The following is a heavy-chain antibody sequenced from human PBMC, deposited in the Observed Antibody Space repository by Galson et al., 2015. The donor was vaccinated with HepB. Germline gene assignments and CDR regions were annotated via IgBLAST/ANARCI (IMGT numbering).Heavy chain of an antibody. Sequence: SLRLSCAASGFTFDDYTMHWVRQAPGKGLEWVSLISWDGGSTYYADSVKGRFTISRDNSKNSLYLQMNSLRTEDTALYYCAKAKDMIAFGRRPMDVWGQGTTVTVSS. D-gene: IGHD3-16*01. CDR2: ISWDGGST. CDR3: AKAKDMIAFGRRPMDV. J-gene: IGHJ6*02. CDR1: GFTFDDYT. V-gene: IGHV3-43*01.